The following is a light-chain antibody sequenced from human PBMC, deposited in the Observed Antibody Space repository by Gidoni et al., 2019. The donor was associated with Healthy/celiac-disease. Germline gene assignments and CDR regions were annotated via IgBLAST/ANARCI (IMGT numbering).Light chain of an antibody. J-gene: IGKJ2*01. CDR3: QQYGNRLYT. CDR2: DAS. V-gene: IGKV1-33*01. Sequence: IKMTQSPSSLSASVGDRVTITCQASQDISTYLNWYQQNPGKAPKLLIYDASNLEPGAPSRFSGSGSGTDFTFTISSLQPEDIATYYCQQYGNRLYTFGQGTKVEIK. CDR1: QDISTY.